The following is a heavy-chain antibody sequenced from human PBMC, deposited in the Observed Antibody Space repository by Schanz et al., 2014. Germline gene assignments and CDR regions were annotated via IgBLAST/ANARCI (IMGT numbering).Heavy chain of an antibody. J-gene: IGHJ4*02. CDR2: ISGSGGST. D-gene: IGHD3-10*01. CDR1: GLIFSNYV. CDR3: MRDELLWFGEVLYLDY. V-gene: IGHV3-23*04. Sequence: EVQLVESGGGLVQPGGSLKLSCAASGLIFSNYVMSWVRQAPGKGLEWVSAISGSGGSTYYADSVKGRFTISRDNTKNSLYLQMNSLRAEDTALYYCMRDELLWFGEVLYLDYWGQGALVTVSS.